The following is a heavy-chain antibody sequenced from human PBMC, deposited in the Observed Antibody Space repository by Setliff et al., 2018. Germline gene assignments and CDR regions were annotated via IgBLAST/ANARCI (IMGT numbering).Heavy chain of an antibody. J-gene: IGHJ4*02. CDR2: ISVNSNYI. CDR1: GFNFYVYT. D-gene: IGHD6-6*01. Sequence: PGGSLRLSCAASGFNFYVYTMEWVRQAPGKGLEWVSSISVNSNYIYYADSVKGRLTVSRDNAKNSLYLQMDSLTAEDTAVYYCARGRNIAARLLDSWGQGALVTVSS. CDR3: ARGRNIAARLLDS. V-gene: IGHV3-21*01.